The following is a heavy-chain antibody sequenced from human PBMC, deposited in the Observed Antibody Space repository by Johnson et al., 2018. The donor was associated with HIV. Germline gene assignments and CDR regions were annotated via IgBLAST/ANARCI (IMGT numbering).Heavy chain of an antibody. Sequence: VQLVESGGGLVQPGGSLRLSCAASGFTFSSYWMHWVRQAPGKGLVWVSRINSDGSSTSYADSVKGRFTISRDNSKNTLYLQMNSLRAEDTAVYYCAKDSSGYYYDHAFDIWGQGTMVTVSS. D-gene: IGHD3-22*01. CDR3: AKDSSGYYYDHAFDI. CDR2: INSDGSST. J-gene: IGHJ3*02. V-gene: IGHV3-74*01. CDR1: GFTFSSYW.